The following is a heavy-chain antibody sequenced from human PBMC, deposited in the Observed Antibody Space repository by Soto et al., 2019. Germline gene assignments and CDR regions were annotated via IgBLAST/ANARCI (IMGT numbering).Heavy chain of an antibody. CDR3: ARDLIAAAARPYNWFDP. CDR2: TYYRSKWYN. CDR1: GDTVSSNSAA. J-gene: IGHJ5*02. Sequence: TLSRSGALSGDTVSSNSAAWNWIRQSPSRGLEWLGRTYYRSKWYNDYAVSVKSRITINPDTSKNQFSLQLNSVTPEDTAVYSCARDLIAAAARPYNWFDPWGQGTLVTVSS. D-gene: IGHD6-13*01. V-gene: IGHV6-1*01.